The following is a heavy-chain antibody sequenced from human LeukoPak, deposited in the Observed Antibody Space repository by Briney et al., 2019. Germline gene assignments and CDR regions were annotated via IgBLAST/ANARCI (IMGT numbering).Heavy chain of an antibody. CDR3: ARDHTRDGYNGFDP. V-gene: IGHV4-59*01. CDR2: IYCTGTT. J-gene: IGHJ5*02. CDR1: GGSISSYY. Sequence: SETLSLTCTVSGGSISSYYWSWLRQPPGKGLEWIGCIYCTGTTNHNPSLKSRLTISVDTSKNQFSLNLNSVTAADTAVYYCARDHTRDGYNGFDPWGQGTLVTVSS. D-gene: IGHD5-24*01.